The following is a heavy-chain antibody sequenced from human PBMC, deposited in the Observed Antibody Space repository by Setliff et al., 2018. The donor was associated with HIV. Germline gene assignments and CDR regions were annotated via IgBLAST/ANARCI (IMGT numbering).Heavy chain of an antibody. CDR2: VFYTGSA. Sequence: SETLSLTCTVSGDSFSNYYWSWIRQPPGKGLEWFGYVFYTGSATYNPSLKSRVSISVDRSTNRFSLMLHSVTAADTAVYYCARGPSGGGFYYMDVWGKGTTVTVSS. CDR3: ARGPSGGGFYYMDV. D-gene: IGHD2-15*01. CDR1: GDSFSNYY. J-gene: IGHJ6*03. V-gene: IGHV4-59*01.